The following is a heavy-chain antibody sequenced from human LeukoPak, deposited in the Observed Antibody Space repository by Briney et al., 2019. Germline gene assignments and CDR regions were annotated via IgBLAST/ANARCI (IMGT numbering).Heavy chain of an antibody. CDR1: GFTFSSYG. V-gene: IGHV3-23*01. D-gene: IGHD3-22*01. CDR3: AKEYYDSSGLYYFDY. CDR2: ISGSGGST. Sequence: GGTLRLSCAASGFTFSSYGMTWVRQAPGRGLEWVSTISGSGGSTYYADSVKGRFTISRDYSKNTLYLQMNSLRAEDTAVYYCAKEYYDSSGLYYFDYWGQGTLVTVSS. J-gene: IGHJ4*02.